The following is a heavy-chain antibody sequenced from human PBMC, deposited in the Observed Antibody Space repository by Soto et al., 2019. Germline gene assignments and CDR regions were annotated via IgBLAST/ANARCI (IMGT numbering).Heavy chain of an antibody. D-gene: IGHD5-12*01. CDR1: GGSISSSSYY. J-gene: IGHJ5*02. Sequence: QLQLQESGPGLVKPSETLSLTCTVSGGSISSSSYYWGWIRQPPGKGLEWIGSIYYSGSTYYNPSLKSRVTISVDTSKNQFSLKLSSVTAADTAVYYCARHERRDGYNPPNWFDPWGQGTLVTVSS. V-gene: IGHV4-39*01. CDR2: IYYSGST. CDR3: ARHERRDGYNPPNWFDP.